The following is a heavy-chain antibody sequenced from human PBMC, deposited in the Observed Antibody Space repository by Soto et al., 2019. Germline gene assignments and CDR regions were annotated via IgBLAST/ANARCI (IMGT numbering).Heavy chain of an antibody. V-gene: IGHV1-69*13. Sequence: ASVKVSCKASGGTFSSYAISWVRQAPGQGLEWMGGIIPIFGTANYAQKFQGRVTITADESTSTAYMELSSLRSEVTAVYYCARDWSGSQELYYFDYWGQGTLVTSPQ. D-gene: IGHD1-26*01. CDR3: ARDWSGSQELYYFDY. CDR2: IIPIFGTA. CDR1: GGTFSSYA. J-gene: IGHJ4*02.